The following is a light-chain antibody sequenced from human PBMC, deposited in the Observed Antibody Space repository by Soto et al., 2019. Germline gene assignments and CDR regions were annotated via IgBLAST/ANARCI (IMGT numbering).Light chain of an antibody. V-gene: IGLV2-14*01. CDR3: TSYTSDNRNYV. CDR1: SSDVGAYTS. Sequence: QSALTQPASVSGSPGQSITISCTGTSSDVGAYTSVSWYQQHPGKAPKLMIYEVSNRPSGVSNRFSGSKSANTASLTISGLQDDDEAHYYCTSYTSDNRNYVFGTGTKLTVL. J-gene: IGLJ1*01. CDR2: EVS.